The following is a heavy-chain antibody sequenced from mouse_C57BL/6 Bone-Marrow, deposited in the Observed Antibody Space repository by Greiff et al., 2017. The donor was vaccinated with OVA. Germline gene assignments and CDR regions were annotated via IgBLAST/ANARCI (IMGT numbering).Heavy chain of an antibody. CDR1: GFTFSSYG. Sequence: EVMLVESGGDLVKPGGSLKLSCAASGFTFSSYGMSWVRQTPDKRLEWVATISSGGSYTYYPDSVKGRFTISRDNAKNTLYLQMSSLKSEDTAMYYCAREPFIAYWGQGTTLTVSS. CDR3: AREPFIAY. J-gene: IGHJ2*01. CDR2: ISSGGSYT. V-gene: IGHV5-6*02.